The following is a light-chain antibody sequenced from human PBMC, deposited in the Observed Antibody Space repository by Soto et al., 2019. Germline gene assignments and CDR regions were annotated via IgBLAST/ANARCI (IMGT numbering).Light chain of an antibody. Sequence: DIQMTQSPSSVSASVGDRVTITCRASQGISTSLNWYQQKPGKAPKLLIYAASSLQSGVPSRFSGSGSETDFTLTISSLQPEDFATYSCQHSTTWTFGQGTKVDIK. J-gene: IGKJ1*01. V-gene: IGKV1-39*01. CDR3: QHSTTWT. CDR1: QGISTS. CDR2: AAS.